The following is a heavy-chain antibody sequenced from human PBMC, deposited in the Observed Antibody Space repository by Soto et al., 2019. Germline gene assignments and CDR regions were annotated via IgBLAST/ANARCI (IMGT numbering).Heavy chain of an antibody. J-gene: IGHJ3*02. V-gene: IGHV5-51*01. Sequence: GESLKISCKGSGYSFPSQWNGWVRQMPGKGLEWMGNIYPADSDTRYSPSFQGQVTISADKSIRTAYLQWSSLKASDTGIYYCARRGYCSGGSCFSASFDIWGQGTMVTVSS. D-gene: IGHD2-15*01. CDR2: IYPADSDT. CDR3: ARRGYCSGGSCFSASFDI. CDR1: GYSFPSQW.